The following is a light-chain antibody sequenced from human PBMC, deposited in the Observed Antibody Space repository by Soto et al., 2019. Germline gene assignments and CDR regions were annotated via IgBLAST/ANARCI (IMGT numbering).Light chain of an antibody. CDR3: QQYNDYSAWT. CDR1: QSISSW. J-gene: IGKJ1*01. Sequence: IQLTQSPSSLSASVGDRVTITCRASQSISSWLAWYQQKPGKAPKLLIYEASILQSGVPSRFSGTESGTEFTLTISSLRPDDFATYYCQQYNDYSAWTFGQGTKVDIK. V-gene: IGKV1-5*03. CDR2: EAS.